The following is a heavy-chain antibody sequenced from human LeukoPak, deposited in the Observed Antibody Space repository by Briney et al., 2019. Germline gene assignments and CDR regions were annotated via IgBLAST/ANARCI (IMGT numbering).Heavy chain of an antibody. J-gene: IGHJ5*02. CDR1: GGSISSGDYY. Sequence: SETLSLTCTVSGGSISSGDYYWSWIRQPPGQGLEWIAYVSHSGGTYYNPSLKSRVTISVDTSKNQFSLKLSSVTAADTAVYYCARKRDYDFWSGYRKGGGFDPWGQGTLVTVSS. CDR2: VSHSGGT. V-gene: IGHV4-30-4*01. CDR3: ARKRDYDFWSGYRKGGGFDP. D-gene: IGHD3-3*01.